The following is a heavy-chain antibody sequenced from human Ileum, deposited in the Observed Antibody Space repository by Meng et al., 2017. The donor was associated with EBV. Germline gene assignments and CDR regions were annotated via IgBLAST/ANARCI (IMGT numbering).Heavy chain of an antibody. D-gene: IGHD2-21*02. CDR1: GGSVNGHPW. J-gene: IGHJ4*02. CDR2: IYNSGAT. CDR3: ARIPYGDIYSAYFDY. Sequence: VQLRVSGHVLGKACGNVSRICTVSGGSVNGHPWWSCGRKTPGGGLEWIGQIYNSGATNYNPSLKSGVTISVDTSENQFSMELNSVTAADTAVYYCARIPYGDIYSAYFDYWSPGTLVTVSS. V-gene: IGHV4-4*02.